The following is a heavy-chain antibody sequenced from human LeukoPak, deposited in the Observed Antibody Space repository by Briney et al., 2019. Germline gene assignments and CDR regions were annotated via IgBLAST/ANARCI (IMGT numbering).Heavy chain of an antibody. CDR2: ISPGGGTT. CDR1: GFAFGSEA. J-gene: IGHJ4*02. D-gene: IGHD3-10*01. V-gene: IGHV3-23*01. CDR3: AKGSQWELLMGVFDY. Sequence: PGGSLRLSCAVSGFAFGSEAMSWVRQSPARGLEWVASISPGGGTTYYADYVKGRFTISRDNSKNSLFVQMNSLRAEDTAVYYCAKGSQWELLMGVFDYWGQGTLVTVSS.